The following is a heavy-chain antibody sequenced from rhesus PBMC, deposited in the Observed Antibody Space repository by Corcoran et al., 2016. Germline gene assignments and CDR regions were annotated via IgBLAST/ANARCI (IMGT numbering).Heavy chain of an antibody. CDR2: IFGSIGST. CDR1: GGSISGGYG. D-gene: IGHD1-44*02. J-gene: IGHJ4*01. Sequence: QVQLQESGPGLVKPSETLSLTCAVSGGSISGGYGWSWIRQPPGQGPEWIVQIFGSIGSTDYKPSLKSRVTISRDTSKNQFSLKLSSVTAADTAVDYCARQWVGAPDYWGQGVLVTVSS. V-gene: IGHV4-76*01. CDR3: ARQWVGAPDY.